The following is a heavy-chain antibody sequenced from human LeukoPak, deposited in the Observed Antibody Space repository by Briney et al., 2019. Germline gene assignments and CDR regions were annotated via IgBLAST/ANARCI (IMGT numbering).Heavy chain of an antibody. V-gene: IGHV3-7*01. J-gene: IGHJ4*02. CDR3: ASQPSAVAGNY. CDR1: GFTISDYY. D-gene: IGHD6-19*01. CDR2: ISPDGSAK. Sequence: GGSLRLSCAASGFTISDYYMDWVRQAPGKGLEWVANISPDGSAKYYVDSVKGRFTISRDNARNSLYLQMNSLGAEDTATYFCASQPSAVAGNYWGQGTLVTVSS.